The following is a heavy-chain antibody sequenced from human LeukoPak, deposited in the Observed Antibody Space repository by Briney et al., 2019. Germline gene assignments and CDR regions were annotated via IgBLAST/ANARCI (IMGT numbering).Heavy chain of an antibody. V-gene: IGHV3-53*01. CDR3: ARNFWSGFYSSFYMDV. J-gene: IGHJ6*03. CDR2: IYSGGNT. D-gene: IGHD3-3*01. CDR1: GFTVSSNY. Sequence: GGSLRLSCAASGFTVSSNYMNWVRQAPGKGLVWVSVIYSGGNTNYADSVKGRFTISRDNSKNTLYLQMNSLRAEDTAVYYCARNFWSGFYSSFYMDVWGKGTTVTVSS.